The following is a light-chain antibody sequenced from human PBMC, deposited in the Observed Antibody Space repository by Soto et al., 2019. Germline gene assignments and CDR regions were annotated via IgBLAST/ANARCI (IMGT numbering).Light chain of an antibody. CDR2: DAS. J-gene: IGKJ1*01. Sequence: DIQMTQSPSTLSASVGDRVTITCRASQTIGDWLAWYQQKPGKAPYLLIYDASILQSGVPSRFSGSGSGTEFTLTITSLQPDDLATYYCQQYSRYSWTFGQGTKVEI. CDR1: QTIGDW. V-gene: IGKV1-5*01. CDR3: QQYSRYSWT.